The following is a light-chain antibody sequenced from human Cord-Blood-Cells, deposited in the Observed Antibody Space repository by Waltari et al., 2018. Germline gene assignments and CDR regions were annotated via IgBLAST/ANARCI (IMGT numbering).Light chain of an antibody. J-gene: IGLJ2*01. V-gene: IGLV2-14*01. CDR1: SSAVGGYNY. CDR3: SSYTSSSTLVV. Sequence: QSALTQPASVSGSPGQSITISCTGTSSAVGGYNYVSWYQQHPGKAPKLMIYEVSNRPSGVSNRFSGSKSGNTASLTSSGLQAEDEADYYCSSYTSSSTLVVFGGGTKLTVL. CDR2: EVS.